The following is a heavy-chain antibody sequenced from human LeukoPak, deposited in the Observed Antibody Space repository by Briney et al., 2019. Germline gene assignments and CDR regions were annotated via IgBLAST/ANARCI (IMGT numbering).Heavy chain of an antibody. CDR2: IKQDGSEK. Sequence: GGSLRLSCAASGLTFSSYWMSWVRQAPGKGLEWVANIKQDGSEKYYVDSVKGRFTISRDNAKNSLDLQMNSLRAEDTAVYYCAREHYDDSGGYSSGLDVWGQGTTVTVSS. CDR1: GLTFSSYW. J-gene: IGHJ6*02. V-gene: IGHV3-7*01. CDR3: AREHYDDSGGYSSGLDV. D-gene: IGHD3-22*01.